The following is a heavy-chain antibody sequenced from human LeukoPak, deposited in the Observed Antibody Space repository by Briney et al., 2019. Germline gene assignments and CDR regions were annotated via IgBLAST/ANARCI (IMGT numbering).Heavy chain of an antibody. V-gene: IGHV4-59*12. CDR2: ISYSGST. Sequence: SETLSLTCTVSGGSISSYYWSWIRQPPGKGLEWIGYISYSGSTNYNPSLKSRVTISVDTSKNQFSLKLSSVTAADTAVYYCARGLSWFQAYYYMDVWGKGTTVTVSS. CDR1: GGSISSYY. J-gene: IGHJ6*03. D-gene: IGHD3-10*01. CDR3: ARGLSWFQAYYYMDV.